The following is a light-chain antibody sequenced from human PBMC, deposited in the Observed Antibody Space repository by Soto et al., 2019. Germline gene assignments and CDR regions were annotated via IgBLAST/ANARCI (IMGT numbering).Light chain of an antibody. Sequence: EIVLTQSPGTLSLSPGERATLSCRTSQSVSSSYLAWYQQKPGQAPRLLIYGASTRAIDIPARFSGSGSETEFTLTISSLQSEDFAVYYCQQYGSSGTFGQGTKVDI. V-gene: IGKV3-20*01. J-gene: IGKJ1*01. CDR1: QSVSSSY. CDR2: GAS. CDR3: QQYGSSGT.